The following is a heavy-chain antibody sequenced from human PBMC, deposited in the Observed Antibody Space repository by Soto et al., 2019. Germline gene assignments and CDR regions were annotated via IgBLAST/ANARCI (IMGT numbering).Heavy chain of an antibody. J-gene: IGHJ4*02. CDR1: GGSVSSGSYY. Sequence: PSETLSLTCTVSGGSVSSGSYYWSWIRQPPGKGLEWIGYIYYSGSTNYNPSLKSRITISVDTSKNLFSLKLSSVTAADSAVYYCARGAYSGRIGSFDYWGQGTLVTVSS. CDR3: ARGAYSGRIGSFDY. D-gene: IGHD1-26*01. CDR2: IYYSGST. V-gene: IGHV4-61*01.